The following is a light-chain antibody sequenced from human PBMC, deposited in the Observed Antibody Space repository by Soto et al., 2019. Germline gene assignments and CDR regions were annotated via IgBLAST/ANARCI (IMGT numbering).Light chain of an antibody. Sequence: IVLTQSPGTRSLSPGERATLSCRASQNINNNYLAWYQQKPGQSPRLLIYGASSTATGIPDRFSGSGSGTDFTLTISRLEPEDFAVYYCQHYCSSPLYTFGQGTKLEIK. V-gene: IGKV3-20*01. J-gene: IGKJ2*01. CDR3: QHYCSSPLYT. CDR1: QNINNNY. CDR2: GAS.